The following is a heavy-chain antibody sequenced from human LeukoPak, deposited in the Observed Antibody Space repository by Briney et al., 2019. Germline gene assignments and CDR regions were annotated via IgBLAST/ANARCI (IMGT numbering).Heavy chain of an antibody. D-gene: IGHD3-3*01. CDR3: ARAGVDDFWSGYHYYFDY. J-gene: IGHJ4*02. CDR2: IYYSGST. V-gene: IGHV4-59*01. Sequence: PSETLSLTCTVSGGSISCYFWSWVRQPPGRGLGWIGSIYYSGSTNYNPSLKSRVTISVDTSKNQFSLKLSSVTAADTAVYYCARAGVDDFWSGYHYYFDYWGQGTLVTVSS. CDR1: GGSISCYF.